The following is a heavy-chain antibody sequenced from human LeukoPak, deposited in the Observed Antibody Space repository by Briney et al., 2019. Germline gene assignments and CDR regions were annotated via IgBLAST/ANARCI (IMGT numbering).Heavy chain of an antibody. D-gene: IGHD4-17*01. Sequence: GGSLRPSCAASGFTFSPFGMNWVRQAPGKGLEWVSYISSSSTTIYYADSVKGRFTISRDNAKNSLYLQMHSLRDDDTAVYYCARDPRDYGDFTGDYWGQGTLVTVSS. V-gene: IGHV3-48*02. CDR1: GFTFSPFG. CDR3: ARDPRDYGDFTGDY. J-gene: IGHJ4*02. CDR2: ISSSSTTI.